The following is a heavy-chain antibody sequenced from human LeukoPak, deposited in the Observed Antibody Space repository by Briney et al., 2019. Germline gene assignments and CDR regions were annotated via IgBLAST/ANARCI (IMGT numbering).Heavy chain of an antibody. CDR1: GFTFSSCA. CDR3: ATTLLTTFDY. D-gene: IGHD4-17*01. Sequence: GGSLRLSCAASGFTFSSCAMHWVRQAPGKGLEWVAVISYDGSNKYYADSVKGRFTISRDNSKNTLYLQMNSLRAEDTAVYYCATTLLTTFDYWGQGTLVTVSS. J-gene: IGHJ4*02. CDR2: ISYDGSNK. V-gene: IGHV3-30-3*01.